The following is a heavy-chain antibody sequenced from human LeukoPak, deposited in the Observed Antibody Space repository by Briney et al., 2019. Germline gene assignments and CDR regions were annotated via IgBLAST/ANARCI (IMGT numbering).Heavy chain of an antibody. CDR1: GGSLSNYC. CDR3: ARGCNDIMSAWFPGIYGMDV. V-gene: IGHV4-59*01. D-gene: IGHD3-9*01. CDR2: IYNNENT. J-gene: IGHJ6*02. Sequence: SETVSLTRTVSGGSLSNYCWSWIRPPPGKGLEWIGYIYNNENTNSNPSLKSPVTISVDTSKNQFSLKLSSVTAADTAVYYCARGCNDIMSAWFPGIYGMDVWGQGTTVTVSS.